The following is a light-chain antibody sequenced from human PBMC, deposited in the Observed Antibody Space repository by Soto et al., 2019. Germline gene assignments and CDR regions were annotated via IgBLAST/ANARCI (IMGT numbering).Light chain of an antibody. CDR1: SSDVGGYNY. Sequence: QSALTQPASVSGSPGQSITISCTGTSSDVGGYNYVSWYQQHPGKAPKLMISGVSYRPSGVSNRFSGSKSGNTASLTISGLQAEDEADYYCSSYTSSRSLVFGGGTKLTVL. V-gene: IGLV2-14*01. CDR3: SSYTSSRSLV. CDR2: GVS. J-gene: IGLJ2*01.